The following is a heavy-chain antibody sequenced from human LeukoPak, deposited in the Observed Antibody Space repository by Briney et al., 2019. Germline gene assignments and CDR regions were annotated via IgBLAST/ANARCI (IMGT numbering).Heavy chain of an antibody. CDR1: GFTFSVYW. V-gene: IGHV3-7*01. Sequence: GGSLRLSCVASGFTFSVYWMSWVRQAPGKGLEWVASIKEDGSEKYYVDSVKGRFTISRDNAKNSLYLQMSSLRAEDTAVYYCARGGSWFAPWGQGTLVTVSS. J-gene: IGHJ5*02. CDR2: IKEDGSEK. CDR3: ARGGSWFAP. D-gene: IGHD3-10*01.